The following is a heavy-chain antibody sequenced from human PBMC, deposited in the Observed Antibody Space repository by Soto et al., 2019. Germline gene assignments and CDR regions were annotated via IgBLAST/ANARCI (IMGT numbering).Heavy chain of an antibody. CDR2: INSDGSST. V-gene: IGHV3-74*01. CDR3: AIRASYYDSSGYFDY. CDR1: GFTFSSYW. D-gene: IGHD3-22*01. Sequence: EVQLVESVGGLVQPGGSLRLSCAASGFTFSSYWMHWVRQAPGKGLVWVSRINSDGSSTSYADYVKGRFTISRDNAKNTLYLQMNSLRAEDTAVYYCAIRASYYDSSGYFDYWGQGTLVTVSS. J-gene: IGHJ4*02.